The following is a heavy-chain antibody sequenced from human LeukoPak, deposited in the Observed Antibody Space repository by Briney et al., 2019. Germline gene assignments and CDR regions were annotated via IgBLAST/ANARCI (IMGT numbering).Heavy chain of an antibody. V-gene: IGHV1-8*01. J-gene: IGHJ4*02. Sequence: GASVKVSCKASGYTFTSYDIKWVRQATGQGLEWMGWMNPNSGNTGYAQKFQGRVTMTRNTSISTAYMELSSLRSEDTAVYYCARAPPRRGYSGYDSYYWGQGTLVTVSS. CDR3: ARAPPRRGYSGYDSYY. CDR1: GYTFTSYD. CDR2: MNPNSGNT. D-gene: IGHD5-12*01.